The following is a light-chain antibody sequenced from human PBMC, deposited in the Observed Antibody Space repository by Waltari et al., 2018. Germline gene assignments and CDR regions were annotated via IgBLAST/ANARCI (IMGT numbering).Light chain of an antibody. Sequence: SGRSSQSVSYNVAWDQQKPGQAPGRLIYAASTRATGIPGRFSGSGSGSAFSLIISSLQSEDFAVYYCQQYNDRPRTFGQGTKVESK. V-gene: IGKV3-15*01. CDR3: QQYNDRPRT. J-gene: IGKJ1*01. CDR1: QSVSYN. CDR2: AAS.